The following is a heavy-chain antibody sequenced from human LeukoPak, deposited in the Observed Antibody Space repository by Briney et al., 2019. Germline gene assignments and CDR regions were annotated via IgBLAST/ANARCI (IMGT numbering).Heavy chain of an antibody. J-gene: IGHJ6*04. CDR1: GFTFSAYR. V-gene: IGHV3-21*01. CDR3: ARDSKLYCSSTSCYMDV. CDR2: ISSSSTYI. D-gene: IGHD2-2*01. Sequence: GGSLRLSCEASGFTFSAYRMNWVRQAPGKGLEWVSSISSSSTYIYYVDSVQGRFTISRDNAKNSLYLQINSLRAGDTAVYYCARDSKLYCSSTSCYMDVWGKGTTVTVSS.